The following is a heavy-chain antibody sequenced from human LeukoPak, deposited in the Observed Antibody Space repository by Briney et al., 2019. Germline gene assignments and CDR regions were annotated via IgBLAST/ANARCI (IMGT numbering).Heavy chain of an antibody. CDR1: GGSISSYY. D-gene: IGHD3-22*01. CDR3: ARVRVYDSSGYYNYYYYMDV. Sequence: PSETLSLTCTVSGGSISSYYWSWIRRPPGKGLEWIGYIYYSGSTNYNPSLKSRVTISVDTSKNQFSLKLSSVTAADTAVYYCARVRVYDSSGYYNYYYYMDVWGKGTTVTVSS. CDR2: IYYSGST. V-gene: IGHV4-59*01. J-gene: IGHJ6*03.